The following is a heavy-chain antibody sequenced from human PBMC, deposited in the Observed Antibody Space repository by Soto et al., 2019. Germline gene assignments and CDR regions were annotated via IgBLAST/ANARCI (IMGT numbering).Heavy chain of an antibody. CDR1: GYTFTSYG. V-gene: IGHV1-18*01. D-gene: IGHD3-22*01. J-gene: IGHJ6*02. Sequence: QVQLVQSGAEVKKPGASVKVSCKASGYTFTSYGISWVRQAPGQGLEWMGWISASNGNTNYAQKLQGRVTMTTDTSTSTAYMELRSMRSDDTAVYYCSRNYYDSSGYSRYYYGMDVWGQGTTVTVSS. CDR3: SRNYYDSSGYSRYYYGMDV. CDR2: ISASNGNT.